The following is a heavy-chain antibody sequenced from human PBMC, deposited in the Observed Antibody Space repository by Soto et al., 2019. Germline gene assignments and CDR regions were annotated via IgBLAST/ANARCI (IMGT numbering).Heavy chain of an antibody. D-gene: IGHD5-12*01. Sequence: VQLVESGGGLIQPGGSLRLSCAVSGFTVSNNYMSWVRQAPGKGLEWVSYISTSGTTIYYADSVKGRFTISRDNAKNSLYLQMNSLRAEDTAVYYCARGGNIVSFGYYCDMDVWGQGTTVTVSS. CDR1: GFTVSNNY. J-gene: IGHJ6*02. CDR3: ARGGNIVSFGYYCDMDV. CDR2: ISTSGTTI. V-gene: IGHV3-11*01.